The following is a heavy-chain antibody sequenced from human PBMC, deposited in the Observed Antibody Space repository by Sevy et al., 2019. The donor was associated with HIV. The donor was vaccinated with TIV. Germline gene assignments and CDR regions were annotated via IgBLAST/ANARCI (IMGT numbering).Heavy chain of an antibody. V-gene: IGHV3-33*01. J-gene: IGHJ4*02. Sequence: GGSLRLSCKASGFIVSRYGVHWVRQAPGKGLEWVASIFNDGKTKYYGDPVKGRFTISRDDSKNTLYLQMDSLRAEDTAVYYCARESGSDWYLDSWGQGTLVTVSS. D-gene: IGHD2-21*02. CDR2: IFNDGKTK. CDR3: ARESGSDWYLDS. CDR1: GFIVSRYG.